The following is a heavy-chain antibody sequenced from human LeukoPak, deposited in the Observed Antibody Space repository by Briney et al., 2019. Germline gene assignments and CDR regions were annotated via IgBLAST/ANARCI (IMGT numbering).Heavy chain of an antibody. CDR1: GGSISSYY. V-gene: IGHV4-59*01. D-gene: IGHD3-10*01. CDR2: IYYSGST. Sequence: SEPLSLTCTVSGGSISSYYWSWIRQPPGKGLEWIGYIYYSGSTNYNPSLKSRVTISVDTSKNHFSLKLSSVTAADTAVYYCARHAPYGSGSDDAFDIWGQGTMVAVSS. J-gene: IGHJ3*02. CDR3: ARHAPYGSGSDDAFDI.